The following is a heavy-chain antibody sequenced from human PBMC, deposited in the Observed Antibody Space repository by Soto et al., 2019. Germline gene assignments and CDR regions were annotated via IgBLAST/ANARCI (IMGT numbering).Heavy chain of an antibody. V-gene: IGHV4-31*03. CDR1: GGSISSGGYY. J-gene: IGHJ4*02. Sequence: SETLSLTCTVSGGSISSGGYYWSWIRQHPGKGLEWIGYIYYSGSTYYNPSLKSRVTISVDTSNNQFSLKLSSVTAADTAVYYCARNGGNSEDYWGQGTLVTVSS. CDR2: IYYSGST. D-gene: IGHD2-21*02. CDR3: ARNGGNSEDY.